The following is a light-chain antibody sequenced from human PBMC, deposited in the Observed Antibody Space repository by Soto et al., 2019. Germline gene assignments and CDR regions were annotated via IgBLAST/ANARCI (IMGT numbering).Light chain of an antibody. V-gene: IGKV1-39*01. CDR3: QPTYSTPPT. CDR2: AAS. J-gene: IGKJ1*01. CDR1: QSITTF. Sequence: DIQMTQSPSSLSASVGDRDTITCRARQSITTFLNWYQQRAGNAPKLLIYAASSLQTGVPSRFSGSGSGTDFTLTISSLQPEDFATYSCQPTYSTPPTFGQGTKVDIK.